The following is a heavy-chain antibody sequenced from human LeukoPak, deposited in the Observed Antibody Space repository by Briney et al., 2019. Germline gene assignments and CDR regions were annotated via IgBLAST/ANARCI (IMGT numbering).Heavy chain of an antibody. V-gene: IGHV4-59*12. CDR2: IYYSGST. D-gene: IGHD1-26*01. CDR1: GGSFSGYY. Sequence: SETLSLTCAVYGGSFSGYYWSWIRQPPGRGLEWIGYIYYSGSTNYNPSLKSRVTISVDTSKNHLSLKLSSVTAADTAVYYCARGGSYYDYWGQGTLVTVSS. J-gene: IGHJ4*02. CDR3: ARGGSYYDY.